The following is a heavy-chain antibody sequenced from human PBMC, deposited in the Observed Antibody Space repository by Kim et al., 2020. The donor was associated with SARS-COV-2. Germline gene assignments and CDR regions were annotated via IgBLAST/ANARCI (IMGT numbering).Heavy chain of an antibody. J-gene: IGHJ6*02. CDR1: GGSFSGYY. Sequence: SETLSLTCAVYGGSFSGYYWSWIRQPPGKGLEWIGEINHSGSTNYNPSLKSRVTISVDTSKNQFSLKLSSVTAADTAVYYCARVGSGYVPNPGGMDVWGQGTTVTVSS. CDR3: ARVGSGYVPNPGGMDV. D-gene: IGHD5-12*01. V-gene: IGHV4-34*01. CDR2: INHSGST.